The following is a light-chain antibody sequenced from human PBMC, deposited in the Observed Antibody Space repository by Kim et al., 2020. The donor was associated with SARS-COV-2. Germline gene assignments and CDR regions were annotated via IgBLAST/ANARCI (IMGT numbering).Light chain of an antibody. CDR2: EVT. J-gene: IGLJ3*02. Sequence: QSALTQPPSASGSLGQSVTISCTGTSSDVGGYNYVSWYQQHPGKAPKLMIHEVTRRPSGVPDRFSGSKSGNTASLTVAGLQAEDEADYYCSSYAGTNAWVFGGGTQLTVL. V-gene: IGLV2-8*01. CDR1: SSDVGGYNY. CDR3: SSYAGTNAWV.